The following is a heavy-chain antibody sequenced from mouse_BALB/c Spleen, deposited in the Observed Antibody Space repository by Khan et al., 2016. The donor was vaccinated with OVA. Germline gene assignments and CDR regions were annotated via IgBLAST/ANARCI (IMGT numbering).Heavy chain of an antibody. Sequence: EVELVESGGGLVQPGGSRKLSCAASGFTFSSFGMHWVRQAPEKGLEWVAYISSGSSTIYYADTVKGRFTISRDNPQNTLFLQMTSLRSEDTAMYYLARSGVRTPWFAYWGQGTLVTVSA. CDR1: GFTFSSFG. CDR2: ISSGSSTI. CDR3: ARSGVRTPWFAY. D-gene: IGHD2-14*01. V-gene: IGHV5-17*02. J-gene: IGHJ3*01.